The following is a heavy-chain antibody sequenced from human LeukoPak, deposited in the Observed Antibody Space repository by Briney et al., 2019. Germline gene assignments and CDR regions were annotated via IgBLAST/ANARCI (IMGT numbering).Heavy chain of an antibody. V-gene: IGHV1-46*01. J-gene: IGHJ4*02. D-gene: IGHD7-27*01. CDR2: INPSGGST. CDR1: GYSFTSYY. CDR3: ARGPHWDPHFDY. Sequence: ASVKVSCKASGYSFTSYYMHWVRQAPGQGLEWMGIINPSGGSTRYAQKFQGRVTMTRDTSISTAYMELSRLRSDDTAVYYCARGPHWDPHFDYWGQGTLVTVSS.